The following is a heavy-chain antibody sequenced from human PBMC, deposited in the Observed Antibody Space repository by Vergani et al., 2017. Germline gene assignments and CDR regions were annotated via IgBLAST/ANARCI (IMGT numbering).Heavy chain of an antibody. CDR3: ARDGTDICVSSSDYAHWLYY. CDR2: ISKDGTHD. J-gene: IGHJ4*03. D-gene: IGHD3-22*01. CDR1: GFGLKNFA. V-gene: IGHV3-30*03. Sequence: QVSLVESGGGVVQPGRSLTLTCSASGFGLKNFAMHWVRQAPGKGLEWVATISKDGTHDYYEPSVRGRFAVSRDNFKNTMYQQMDRLTTDDTAVYFCARDGTDICVSSSDYAHWLYYWGQGILVNVSS.